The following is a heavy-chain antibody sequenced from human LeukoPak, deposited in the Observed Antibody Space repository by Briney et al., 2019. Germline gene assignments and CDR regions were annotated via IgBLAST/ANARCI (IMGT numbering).Heavy chain of an antibody. CDR1: GFTFSSYS. Sequence: KPGGSLRLSCAASGFTFSSYSMNWVRQAPGKGLEWVSSISSSSSYIYYADSVKGRFTISRDNAKNSLYLQMNSLRDEDTAVYYCARDGTSCYFSSCYYYYYMDVWGKGTTVTVSS. J-gene: IGHJ6*03. CDR3: ARDGTSCYFSSCYYYYYMDV. V-gene: IGHV3-21*01. CDR2: ISSSSSYI. D-gene: IGHD2-2*01.